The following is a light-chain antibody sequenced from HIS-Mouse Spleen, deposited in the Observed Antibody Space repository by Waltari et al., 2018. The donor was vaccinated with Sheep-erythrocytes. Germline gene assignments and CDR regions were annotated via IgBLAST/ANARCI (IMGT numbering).Light chain of an antibody. V-gene: IGLV2-23*02. CDR2: DVS. CDR3: CSYAGSYNHV. J-gene: IGLJ1*01. CDR1: SSDVGSYNL. Sequence: QSALTQPASVSGSPGQSITISCTGTSSDVGSYNLASWYQQHPGKAPKLMIYDVSKRPSGVPDRFSGSKSGNTASLTISGLQAEDEADYYCCSYAGSYNHVFATGTKLTVL.